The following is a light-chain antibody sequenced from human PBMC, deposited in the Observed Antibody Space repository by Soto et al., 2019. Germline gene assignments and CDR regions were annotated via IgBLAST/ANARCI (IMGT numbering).Light chain of an antibody. CDR3: QQYNDWPLT. J-gene: IGKJ4*01. Sequence: EIVLTQSPGTLSLSPGERATLSCRASQSVSGSYLAWYQQKPGQAPRLFIYGTSSRATGIPDRFSGSGSGTDFTLTIISLQSEDSAVYYCQQYNDWPLTFGGGTKVDIK. V-gene: IGKV3-20*01. CDR1: QSVSGSY. CDR2: GTS.